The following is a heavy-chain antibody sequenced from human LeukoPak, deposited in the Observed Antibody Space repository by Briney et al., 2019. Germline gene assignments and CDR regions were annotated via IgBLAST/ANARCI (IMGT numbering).Heavy chain of an antibody. CDR2: IIPIFGTA. D-gene: IGHD5-18*01. CDR1: GGTFSRNA. CDR3: ASPDASMVSAFDY. Sequence: SVKVSCKASGGTFSRNAISWVRQAPGQGLEWMGGIIPIFGTANHAENFQGRVTITTDEITSTAYMELRSLRSEDTAVYYCASPDASMVSAFDYWGQGTLVTVSS. V-gene: IGHV1-69*05. J-gene: IGHJ4*02.